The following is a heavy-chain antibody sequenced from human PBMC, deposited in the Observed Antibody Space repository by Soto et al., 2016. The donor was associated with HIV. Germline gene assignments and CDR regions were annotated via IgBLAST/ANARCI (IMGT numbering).Heavy chain of an antibody. CDR1: GFTFSDYW. J-gene: IGHJ4*02. V-gene: IGHV3-74*01. Sequence: EVQLVESGGGLVQSGGSLRLSCAASGFTFSDYWVHWVRQAPGKGLVWVSRINSDGSSTSYADSVKGRFTISRDNAKNTLYLQMNSLGAEDTAVYYCARVNHYYDSSSYYSPYFDFWGQGTLVTVSS. CDR2: INSDGSST. D-gene: IGHD3-22*01. CDR3: ARVNHYYDSSSYYSPYFDF.